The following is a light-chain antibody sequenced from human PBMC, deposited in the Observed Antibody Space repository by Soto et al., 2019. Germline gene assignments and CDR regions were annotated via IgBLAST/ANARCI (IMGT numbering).Light chain of an antibody. CDR1: QSLVYSDGNSY. CDR3: MQGTHWPPIT. V-gene: IGKV2-30*01. Sequence: DVVMTQSPLSPPVTLGQPASISCRSSQSLVYSDGNSYLSWFQQRPGQSPRRLIYKVSNRDSGVPDRFSGSGSGTDFTLKISRVEAEDVGVYYCMQGTHWPPITFGQGTRLEI. CDR2: KVS. J-gene: IGKJ5*01.